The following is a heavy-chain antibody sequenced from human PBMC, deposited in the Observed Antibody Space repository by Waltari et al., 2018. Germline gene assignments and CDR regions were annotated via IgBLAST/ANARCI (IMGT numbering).Heavy chain of an antibody. CDR3: ADVGSSQAFPHQA. V-gene: IGHV3-30*02. D-gene: IGHD2-15*01. Sequence: QVQLVESGGGVVQPGGSLRLSCAASGFPFSSYGLHWVPPAPGKGLEWVAFIRYDGSNKYYADSVKGRFTISRDNSKNTLYLQMNSLRAEDTAVYYCADVGSSQAFPHQAWGQGTLVTVSS. J-gene: IGHJ5*02. CDR2: IRYDGSNK. CDR1: GFPFSSYG.